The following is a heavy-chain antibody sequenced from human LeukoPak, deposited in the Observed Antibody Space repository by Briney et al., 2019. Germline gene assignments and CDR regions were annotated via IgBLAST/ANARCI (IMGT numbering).Heavy chain of an antibody. D-gene: IGHD3-3*01. CDR3: ARGRRRFLEGLLYYYFDY. J-gene: IGHJ4*02. CDR1: GGSFSGYY. Sequence: SVTLSLTCAVYGGSFSGYYWSWISQPPGKGLEWIGEINHSGSTNYNPSLKSRVTISVDTSKNQFSLKLSTVTAADTAVYYCARGRRRFLEGLLYYYFDYWGQGTLVTVSS. CDR2: INHSGST. V-gene: IGHV4-34*01.